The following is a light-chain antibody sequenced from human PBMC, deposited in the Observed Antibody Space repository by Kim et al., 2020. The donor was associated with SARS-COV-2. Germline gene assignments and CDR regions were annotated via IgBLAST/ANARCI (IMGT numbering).Light chain of an antibody. CDR1: SLRSYY. Sequence: SSELTQDPAVSVALGHTVRITCQGDSLRSYYASWYQQKPGQAPVLVIYGKNNRPSEIPDRFSGSSSGNTASLTITGAQAEDEADYYCNSRDSSGNVVFGGGTQLTVL. CDR3: NSRDSSGNVV. CDR2: GKN. V-gene: IGLV3-19*01. J-gene: IGLJ2*01.